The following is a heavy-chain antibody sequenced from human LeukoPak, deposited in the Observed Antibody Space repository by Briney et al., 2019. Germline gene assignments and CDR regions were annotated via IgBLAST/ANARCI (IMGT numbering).Heavy chain of an antibody. Sequence: GGSLRLSCAASGFTFSSYAMSWVRHAPGKGRVWVSAISGCGGSTYYADSVKGRFTISRDNSKNTLYLQMNSLRAEDTAVYYCAKDKDVVVPAAIGDYWGQGTLVTVSS. J-gene: IGHJ4*02. CDR3: AKDKDVVVPAAIGDY. V-gene: IGHV3-23*01. D-gene: IGHD2-2*02. CDR2: ISGCGGST. CDR1: GFTFSSYA.